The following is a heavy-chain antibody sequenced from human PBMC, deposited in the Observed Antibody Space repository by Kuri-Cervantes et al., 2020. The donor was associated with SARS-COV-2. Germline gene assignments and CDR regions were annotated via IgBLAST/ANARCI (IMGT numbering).Heavy chain of an antibody. CDR1: GFTFSSYA. CDR3: ARESPAYDSSGYYQGGFDP. J-gene: IGHJ5*02. V-gene: IGHV3-33*08. CDR2: IWYDGSNK. Sequence: GESLKISCAASGFTFSSYAMHWVRQAPGKGLEWVAVIWYDGSNKYYADSVKGRFTISRDNAKNTLYLQMNSLRAEDTAVYYCARESPAYDSSGYYQGGFDPWGQGTLVTVSS. D-gene: IGHD3-22*01.